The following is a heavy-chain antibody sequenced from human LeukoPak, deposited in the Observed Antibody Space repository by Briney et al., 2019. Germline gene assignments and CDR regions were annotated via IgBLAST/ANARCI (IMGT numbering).Heavy chain of an antibody. J-gene: IGHJ4*02. CDR2: ISYAGSNK. V-gene: IGHV3-30-3*02. CDR1: GFTFSSYA. CDR3: AKRPLDIVVVIDLWLSY. D-gene: IGHD2-21*01. Sequence: GGSLRLSCAPSGFTFSSYAMHWARQAPGKGLEWVAVISYAGSNKFYADSVRGRVTISRDNSKNTLYLQMNSLRAEDTALYYCAKRPLDIVVVIDLWLSYWGQGTLVTVSS.